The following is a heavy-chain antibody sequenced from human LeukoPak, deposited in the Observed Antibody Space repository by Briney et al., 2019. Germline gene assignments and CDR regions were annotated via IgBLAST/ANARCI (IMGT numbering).Heavy chain of an antibody. Sequence: GGSLRLSCAASGFTFSGYWMHWVRQAPGKGLVWVSHIDSDGSNTNTADSVKGRFTISRDNAKNTLYLQMNSLRAEDTAVYYCARALRLAGNFDYWGQGTLVTVPS. V-gene: IGHV3-74*01. CDR3: ARALRLAGNFDY. D-gene: IGHD3-16*01. CDR1: GFTFSGYW. CDR2: IDSDGSNT. J-gene: IGHJ4*02.